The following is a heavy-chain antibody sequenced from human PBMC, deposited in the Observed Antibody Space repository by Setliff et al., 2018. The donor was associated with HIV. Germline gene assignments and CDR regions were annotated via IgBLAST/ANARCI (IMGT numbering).Heavy chain of an antibody. J-gene: IGHJ3*02. CDR1: GYPFTNFA. CDR2: ISAYSDNT. Sequence: ASVKVSCKASGYPFTNFAISWVRQDPGQGLEWMGWISAYSDNTYYAQSLQGRVTMTTDTTSSTSYMELRILRSDDTAMYYCARIRAGALLSAFDIWGQGTMVTVSS. CDR3: ARIRAGALLSAFDI. V-gene: IGHV1-18*01. D-gene: IGHD1-26*01.